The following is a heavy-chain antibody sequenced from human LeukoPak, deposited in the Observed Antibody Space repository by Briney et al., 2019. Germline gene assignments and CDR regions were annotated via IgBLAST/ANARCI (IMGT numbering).Heavy chain of an antibody. D-gene: IGHD3-22*01. J-gene: IGHJ4*02. CDR3: ARLDWYYYDSSGYWDD. CDR1: GGSVSNNTYY. CDR2: IYFSGTT. V-gene: IGHV4-39*01. Sequence: SETLSLTCTVSGGSVSNNTYYWGWIRQPPGKGLEWIGSIYFSGTTYYSPSLKSRVTISVDTSKNQFSLELISVTAADTAVYYCARLDWYYYDSSGYWDDWGQGTLVTVSS.